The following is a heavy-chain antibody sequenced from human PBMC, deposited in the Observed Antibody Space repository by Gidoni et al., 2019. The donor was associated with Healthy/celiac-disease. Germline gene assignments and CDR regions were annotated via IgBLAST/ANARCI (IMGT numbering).Heavy chain of an antibody. J-gene: IGHJ6*02. Sequence: QLQLQESGPGLVKPSETLSLTCPVSGGSISSSSYYWGWIRQPPGKGLAWIGSIYYSGSTYYNPSLKSRVTISVDTSKNQFSLKLSSVTAADTAVYYCARLPLDIVGATYYYYGMDVWGQGTTVTVSS. V-gene: IGHV4-39*01. D-gene: IGHD1-26*01. CDR2: IYYSGST. CDR1: GGSISSSSYY. CDR3: ARLPLDIVGATYYYYGMDV.